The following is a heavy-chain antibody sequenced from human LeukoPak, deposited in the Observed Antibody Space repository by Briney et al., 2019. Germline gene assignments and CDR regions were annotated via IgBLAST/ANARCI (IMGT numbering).Heavy chain of an antibody. CDR3: AKGGYSYGTKFDY. J-gene: IGHJ4*02. D-gene: IGHD5-18*01. CDR2: ISWNSGSI. Sequence: GRSLRLSCAASGFTFDDYAMRWVRQAPGKGLEWVSGISWNSGSIGYADSVKGRFTISRDNAKNSLYLQMNSLRAEDTALYYCAKGGYSYGTKFDYWGQGTLVTVSS. V-gene: IGHV3-9*01. CDR1: GFTFDDYA.